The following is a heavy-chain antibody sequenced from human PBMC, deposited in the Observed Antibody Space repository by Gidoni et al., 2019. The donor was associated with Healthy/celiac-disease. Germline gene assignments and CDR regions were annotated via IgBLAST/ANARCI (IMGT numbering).Heavy chain of an antibody. Sequence: QVQLVQSGAEVKKPGASVKVSCKASGYTFTSYGIRWVRQAPGQGLEWMGWISAYNGNTNYAQKLQGRVTMTTDTSTSTAYMELRSLRSDDTAVYYCAREVRRGYSGYDPPRPFDPWGQGTLVTVSS. J-gene: IGHJ5*02. CDR3: AREVRRGYSGYDPPRPFDP. CDR2: ISAYNGNT. D-gene: IGHD5-12*01. V-gene: IGHV1-18*01. CDR1: GYTFTSYG.